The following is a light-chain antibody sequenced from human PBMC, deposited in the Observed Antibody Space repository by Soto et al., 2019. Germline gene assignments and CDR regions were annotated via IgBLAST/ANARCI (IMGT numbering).Light chain of an antibody. CDR3: QQYNLYSWT. V-gene: IGKV1-5*03. J-gene: IGKJ1*01. CDR2: KAS. CDR1: QSISVW. Sequence: DIQMTQSPSTLSASVGDRVTITCRASQSISVWLAWHQQKPGKAPNLLIYKASTLQSGVPSRFSGSGSGTEFTLTISSLQPDDFATYYCQQYNLYSWTFGQGTKVEI.